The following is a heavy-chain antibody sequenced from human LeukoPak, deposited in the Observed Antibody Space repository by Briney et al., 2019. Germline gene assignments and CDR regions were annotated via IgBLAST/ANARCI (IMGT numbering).Heavy chain of an antibody. CDR3: ARVPQIMTPSFQYYYYMDV. J-gene: IGHJ6*03. Sequence: SETLSLTCSVSGGSISSSGFYWGWIPPPPGKGRESIGRIYYNGDTYYNPSLKSRVTISVDTSKNHFSLNMDSVTAADTAVYYCARVPQIMTPSFQYYYYMDVWGKGTTVSVSS. D-gene: IGHD2-15*01. V-gene: IGHV4-39*07. CDR1: GGSISSSGFY. CDR2: IYYNGDT.